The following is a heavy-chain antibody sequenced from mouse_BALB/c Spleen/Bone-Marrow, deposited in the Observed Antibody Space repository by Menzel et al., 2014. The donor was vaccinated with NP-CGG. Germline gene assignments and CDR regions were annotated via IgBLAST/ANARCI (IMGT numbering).Heavy chain of an antibody. D-gene: IGHD4-1*01. CDR3: TTGFAY. Sequence: VQLKEFGGGSVQPGGSMKLPCVASGFTFSNYWMNWPRQSPEKGLEWVAEIRLKSHNYATYYAESVKGRFTISRDDSKSSVYLQMNTLRAEDTGIYYCTTGFAYWGQGALVTVSA. J-gene: IGHJ3*01. V-gene: IGHV6-6*02. CDR1: GFTFSNYW. CDR2: IRLKSHNYAT.